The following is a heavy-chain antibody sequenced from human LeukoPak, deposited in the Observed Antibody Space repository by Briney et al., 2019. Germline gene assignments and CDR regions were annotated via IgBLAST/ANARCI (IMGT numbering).Heavy chain of an antibody. D-gene: IGHD4/OR15-4a*01. CDR2: IIPIFGTA. V-gene: IGHV1-69*05. Sequence: ASVKVSCKASGGTFSSYAISWVRQAPGQGLEWMGRIIPIFGTANYAQKFQGRVTITTDESTSTAYMELSSLRSADTAVYYCARDRAKLHWFDPWGQGTLVTVSS. CDR1: GGTFSSYA. J-gene: IGHJ5*02. CDR3: ARDRAKLHWFDP.